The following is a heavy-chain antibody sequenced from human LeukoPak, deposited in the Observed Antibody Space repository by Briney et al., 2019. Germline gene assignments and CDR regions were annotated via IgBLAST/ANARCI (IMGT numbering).Heavy chain of an antibody. CDR1: GGTFSSYA. Sequence: SVKVSCKASGGTFSSYAISWVRQAPGQGLEWMGGIIPMFGTPNHAQKFQGRVTMTRNTSISTAYMELSSLRSEDTAVYYCAIESAFDIWGQGTMVTVSS. CDR3: AIESAFDI. J-gene: IGHJ3*02. CDR2: IIPMFGTP. V-gene: IGHV1-69*05.